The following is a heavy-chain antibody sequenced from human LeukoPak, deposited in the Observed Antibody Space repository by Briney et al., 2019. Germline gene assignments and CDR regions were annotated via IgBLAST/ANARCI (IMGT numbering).Heavy chain of an antibody. D-gene: IGHD6-13*01. Sequence: PSETLSLTCTVSGGSISSYYWSWIRQPPGKGLEWIGYIYYSGSTNYNPSLKSRVTISVDTSKNQFSLKLSSVTAADTAVYYCAFGSSWYDPTVGQFDYWGQGTLVTVSS. V-gene: IGHV4-59*01. J-gene: IGHJ4*02. CDR2: IYYSGST. CDR3: AFGSSWYDPTVGQFDY. CDR1: GGSISSYY.